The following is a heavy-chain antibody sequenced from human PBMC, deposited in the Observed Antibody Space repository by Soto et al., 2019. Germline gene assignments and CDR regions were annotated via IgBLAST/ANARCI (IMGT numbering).Heavy chain of an antibody. CDR2: ISGSGGST. CDR1: GFTFSSYA. J-gene: IGHJ3*02. V-gene: IGHV3-23*01. Sequence: GGSLRLSCAASGFTFSSYAMSWVRQAPGKGLEWVSAISGSGGSTYYADSVKGQFTISRDNSKNTLYLQMNSLRAEDTAVYYCAKPGNRGPDAFDIWGQGTMVTVSS. D-gene: IGHD1-1*01. CDR3: AKPGNRGPDAFDI.